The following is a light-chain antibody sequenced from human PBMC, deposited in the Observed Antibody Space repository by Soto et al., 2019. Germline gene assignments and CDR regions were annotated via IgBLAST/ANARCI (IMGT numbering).Light chain of an antibody. CDR1: QGISSW. V-gene: IGKV1-12*01. J-gene: IGKJ1*01. CDR3: QQANSFPWT. Sequence: DIQVTQSPSSVSASVGDRVTITCRASQGISSWLAWYQRKPGKAPKLLIYDASTLQSGGPSRFSGSGSGTEFTLTISSLQPEDCATYYCQQANSFPWTFGQGTKVEIK. CDR2: DAS.